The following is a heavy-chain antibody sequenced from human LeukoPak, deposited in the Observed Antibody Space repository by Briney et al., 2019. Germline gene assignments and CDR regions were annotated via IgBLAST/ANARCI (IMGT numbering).Heavy chain of an antibody. CDR1: GYSISSGYY. CDR3: ARDVPVAGTIAD. Sequence: PSETLSLTCIVSGYSISSGYYWGWIRQPPGKGLEWIGSIYHSGSTYYNPSLKSRVTISVDTSKNQFSLKLSSVTAADTAVYYCARDVPVAGTIADWGQGTLVTVSS. CDR2: IYHSGST. J-gene: IGHJ4*02. D-gene: IGHD6-19*01. V-gene: IGHV4-38-2*02.